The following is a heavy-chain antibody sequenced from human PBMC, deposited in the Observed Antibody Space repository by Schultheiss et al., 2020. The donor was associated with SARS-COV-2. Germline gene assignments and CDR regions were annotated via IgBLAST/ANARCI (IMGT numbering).Heavy chain of an antibody. CDR3: ARAVAWFDY. J-gene: IGHJ4*02. CDR1: GGSFSGYY. Sequence: SETLSLTCAVYGGSFSGYYWSWIRQPPGKGLEWIGSIYYSGSTNYNPSLKSRVTISVDTSKNQFSLKLSSVTAADTAVYYCARAVAWFDYWGQGTLITVSS. V-gene: IGHV4-34*01. CDR2: IYYSGST.